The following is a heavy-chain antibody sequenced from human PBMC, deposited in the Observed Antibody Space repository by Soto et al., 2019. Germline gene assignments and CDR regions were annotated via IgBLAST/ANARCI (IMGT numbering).Heavy chain of an antibody. J-gene: IGHJ6*02. Sequence: PSETLSLTCTVSGDSISSRNSYWTWIRQHPGKGLEWIGYISYSGRTYYYTSLKSRATISVDTSKNQFSLKLSSVTAADTAVYYCARAGAGVLSYYYYYGMDVWGQGTTVT. D-gene: IGHD3-16*01. CDR3: ARAGAGVLSYYYYYGMDV. V-gene: IGHV4-31*03. CDR2: ISYSGRT. CDR1: GDSISSRNSY.